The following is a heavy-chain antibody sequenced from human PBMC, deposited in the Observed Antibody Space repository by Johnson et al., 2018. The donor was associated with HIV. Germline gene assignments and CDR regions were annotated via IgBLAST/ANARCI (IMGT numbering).Heavy chain of an antibody. CDR2: IYSGGST. D-gene: IGHD6-6*01. J-gene: IGHJ3*02. Sequence: VQLVESGGGVVQPGRSLRLSCAASGFPFSNYGMSWVRQAPGKGLEWVSVIYSGGSTYYADSVKGRFTISRDNSKNTLYLQMNSLRAEDTAVYYCASEYSSSSQPNAFDIWGQGTMVTVSS. V-gene: IGHV3-66*01. CDR1: GFPFSNYG. CDR3: ASEYSSSSQPNAFDI.